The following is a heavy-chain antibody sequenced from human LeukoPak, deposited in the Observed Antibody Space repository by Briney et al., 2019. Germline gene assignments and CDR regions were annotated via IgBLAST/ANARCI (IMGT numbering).Heavy chain of an antibody. CDR3: ARDLGPTFYGYVWGSYRSRGGWFDP. CDR1: GGSISSYY. D-gene: IGHD3-16*02. J-gene: IGHJ5*02. V-gene: IGHV4-59*01. Sequence: SETLSLTCTVSGGSISSYYWSWIRQPPGKGLEWIGYIYYSGSTNYNPSLKSRVTISVDTSKNQFSLKLSSVTAADTAVYYCARDLGPTFYGYVWGSYRSRGGWFDPWGQGTLVTVSS. CDR2: IYYSGST.